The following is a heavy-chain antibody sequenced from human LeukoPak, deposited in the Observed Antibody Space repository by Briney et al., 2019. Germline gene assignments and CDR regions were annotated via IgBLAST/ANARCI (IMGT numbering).Heavy chain of an antibody. D-gene: IGHD2-15*01. CDR2: IYYSGST. CDR1: GGSISSSSYY. Sequence: SETLSLTCTVSGGSISSSSYYWGWIRQPPGKGLEWIGNIYYSGSTYYNPSLKSRVTISVDTSKNQFSLKLSSVTAADTAVYYCARLSVVVAATWGQGTLVTVSS. CDR3: ARLSVVVAAT. V-gene: IGHV4-39*01. J-gene: IGHJ5*02.